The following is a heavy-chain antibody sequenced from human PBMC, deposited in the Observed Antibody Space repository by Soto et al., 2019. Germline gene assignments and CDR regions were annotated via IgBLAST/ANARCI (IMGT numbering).Heavy chain of an antibody. CDR1: GGSISSISYY. D-gene: IGHD2-8*01. CDR2: IYYSGST. Sequence: PSETLSLTCTVSGGSISSISYYWGWIRQPPGKGLEWIGSIYYSGSTYYNPSLKSRVTISVDTSKNQFSLKLSSVTAADTAVYYCASLIILSRPINGFDPWGEGTVVTVSS. V-gene: IGHV4-39*07. CDR3: ASLIILSRPINGFDP. J-gene: IGHJ5*02.